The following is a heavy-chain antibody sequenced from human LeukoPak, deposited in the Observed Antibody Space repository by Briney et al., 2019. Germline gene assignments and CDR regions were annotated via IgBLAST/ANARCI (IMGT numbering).Heavy chain of an antibody. CDR2: INRDGSST. Sequence: GGSLRLSCAASGFTFSSNWMHWVRQATGKGLAWVSRINRDGSSTIYADSVKGRFTISRDNAKNTLYLQMNSLTAEDTAVYYCARDSALGYASGTSDYWGQGTLVTVSS. CDR1: GFTFSSNW. V-gene: IGHV3-74*01. CDR3: ARDSALGYASGTSDY. D-gene: IGHD6-19*01. J-gene: IGHJ4*02.